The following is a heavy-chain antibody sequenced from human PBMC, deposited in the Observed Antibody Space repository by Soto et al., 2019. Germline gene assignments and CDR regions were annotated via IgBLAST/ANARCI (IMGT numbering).Heavy chain of an antibody. CDR2: IYYSGST. D-gene: IGHD4-17*01. CDR3: ARGDYGDYSEYYYYYGMDV. Sequence: SLTCTVSGGSISSYYWSWIRQPPGKGLEWIGYIYYSGSTNYNPSLKSRVTISVDTSKNQFSLKLSSVTAADTAVYYCARGDYGDYSEYYYYYGMDVWGQGTTVTVSS. V-gene: IGHV4-59*01. CDR1: GGSISSYY. J-gene: IGHJ6*02.